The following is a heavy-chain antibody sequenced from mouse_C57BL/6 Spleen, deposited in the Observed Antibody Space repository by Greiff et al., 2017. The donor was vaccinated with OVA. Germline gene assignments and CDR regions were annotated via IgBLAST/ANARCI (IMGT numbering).Heavy chain of an antibody. CDR1: GYSITSGYY. CDR2: ISYDGSN. V-gene: IGHV3-6*01. CDR3: ARDEISNGFDY. D-gene: IGHD4-1*01. Sequence: ESGPGLVKPSQSLSLTCSVTGYSITSGYYWNWIRQFPGNKLEWMGYISYDGSNNYNPSLKNRISITRDTSKNQFFLKLNSVTTEDTATYYCARDEISNGFDYWGQGTTLTVSS. J-gene: IGHJ2*01.